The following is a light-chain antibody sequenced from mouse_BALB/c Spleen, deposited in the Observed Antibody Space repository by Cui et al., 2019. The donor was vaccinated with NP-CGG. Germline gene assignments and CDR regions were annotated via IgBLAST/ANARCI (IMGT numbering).Light chain of an antibody. CDR3: ALWYSNHWV. Sequence: QSVVTQESAFTTSPGETVTLTCRSSTGAVSTSNYANWVQEKPDHLFTGLIGGTNNRAPGVPARFSGSLIGDKAALTITGAQTEDEAIYFCALWYSNHWVFGGGTKRTVL. V-gene: IGLV1*01. CDR2: GTN. J-gene: IGLJ1*01. CDR1: TGAVSTSNY.